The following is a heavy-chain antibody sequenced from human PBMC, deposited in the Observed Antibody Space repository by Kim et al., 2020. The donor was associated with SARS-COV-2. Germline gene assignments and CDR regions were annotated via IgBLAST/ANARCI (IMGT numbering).Heavy chain of an antibody. Sequence: ASVKVSCKASGYTFTSYDINWVRQATGQGLEWMGWMNPNSGNTGYAQKFQGRVTMTRNTSISTAYMELSSLRSEDTAVYYCARGYCSGGSCYWLGIYYYYGMDVWGQGTTVTVSS. CDR3: ARGYCSGGSCYWLGIYYYYGMDV. J-gene: IGHJ6*02. CDR1: GYTFTSYD. D-gene: IGHD2-15*01. V-gene: IGHV1-8*01. CDR2: MNPNSGNT.